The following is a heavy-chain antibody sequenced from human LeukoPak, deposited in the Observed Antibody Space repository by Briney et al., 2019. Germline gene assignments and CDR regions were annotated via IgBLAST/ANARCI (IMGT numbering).Heavy chain of an antibody. D-gene: IGHD3-3*01. CDR3: AREGGGPSGPLDY. J-gene: IGHJ4*02. Sequence: SVKVSCKASGGTFSSYAISWVRQAPGQGLEWMGGIIPIFGTANYAQKFQGRVTITTDESTSTAYMELSSLRSEDTAVYYCAREGGGPSGPLDYWGQGTLVTVSS. CDR1: GGTFSSYA. CDR2: IIPIFGTA. V-gene: IGHV1-69*05.